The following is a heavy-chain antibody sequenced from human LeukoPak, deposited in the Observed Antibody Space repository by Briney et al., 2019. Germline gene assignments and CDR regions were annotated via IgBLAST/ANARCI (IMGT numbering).Heavy chain of an antibody. Sequence: IPSETLSLTCTVSGGSISSSSYYWGWIRQPPGKGLEWIVSIYYSGSTYYNPSLKSRVTISVDTSKNQFSLKLSSVTAADTAVYYCVYDSSGLDAFDIWGQGTMVTVSS. CDR2: IYYSGST. CDR3: VYDSSGLDAFDI. D-gene: IGHD3-22*01. CDR1: GGSISSSSYY. V-gene: IGHV4-39*07. J-gene: IGHJ3*02.